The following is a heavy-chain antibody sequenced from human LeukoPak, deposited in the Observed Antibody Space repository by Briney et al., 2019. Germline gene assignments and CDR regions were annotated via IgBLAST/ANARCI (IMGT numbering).Heavy chain of an antibody. CDR1: GYSFTTYW. D-gene: IGHD1-26*01. J-gene: IGHJ4*02. V-gene: IGHV5-51*01. CDR2: IYPGDYDT. CDR3: ARGGIPGGNYYREHFDY. Sequence: GDSLKISCKGSGYSFTTYWIGWVRQMPGKGREWMAIIYPGDYDTRYSPSFQGRVTISADKSINTAYLQWNSLQASDTAMYYCARGGIPGGNYYREHFDYWGPGTLVTVSS.